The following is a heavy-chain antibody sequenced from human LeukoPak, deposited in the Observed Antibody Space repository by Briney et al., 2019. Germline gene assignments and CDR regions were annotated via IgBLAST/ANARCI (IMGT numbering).Heavy chain of an antibody. Sequence: GGSLRLPCAASGFTFSSYAFSWVRQAPGKGLEWVSGLSDSSTFYGDSVKGRFTLPRDESRNTVYLQMNNLRVEDTAVYFCAKASWVSSADAVLWGQGTVVTVSS. CDR1: GFTFSSYA. D-gene: IGHD3-3*01. J-gene: IGHJ4*02. CDR3: AKASWVSSADAVL. V-gene: IGHV3-23*01. CDR2: LSDSST.